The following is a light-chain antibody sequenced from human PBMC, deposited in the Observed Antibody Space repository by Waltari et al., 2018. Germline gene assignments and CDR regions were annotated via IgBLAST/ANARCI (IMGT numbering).Light chain of an antibody. J-gene: IGLJ3*02. V-gene: IGLV3-19*01. CDR1: RFRRDY. CDR3: LSRDTPSTRV. CDR2: GQE. Sequence: SSEVTQDPHVSVALGQTVTITCRGDRFRRDYDSWYRQRPGQAPVLVLYGQERPSGIPDRFSGSTSGDTAYLTITGAQAGDEGDYYCLSRDTPSTRVFGGGTRLTV.